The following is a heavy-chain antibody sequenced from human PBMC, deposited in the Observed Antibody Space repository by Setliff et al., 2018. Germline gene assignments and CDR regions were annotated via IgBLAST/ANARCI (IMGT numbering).Heavy chain of an antibody. Sequence: PGGSLRLSCAASGFTFSGYSMNWVRQAPGKGLEWVSSISSDSRYIYYADSLKGRFTISRDNSKNTLYLQMNSLRPEDTAVYYCARTCSGSGCYAGLESWGQGTPVTVS. J-gene: IGHJ4*02. CDR3: ARTCSGSGCYAGLES. CDR2: ISSDSRYI. D-gene: IGHD2-15*01. CDR1: GFTFSGYS. V-gene: IGHV3-21*01.